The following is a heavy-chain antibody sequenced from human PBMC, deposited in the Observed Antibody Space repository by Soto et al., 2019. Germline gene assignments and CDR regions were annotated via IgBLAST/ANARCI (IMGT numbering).Heavy chain of an antibody. CDR3: ATNYAYYYYYGMDV. Sequence: SETLSLTXTASGGSISSSSYYWGWIRQPPGKGLEWIGSIYYSGSTYYNPSLKSRVTISVDTSKNQFSLKLSSVTAADTAVYYCATNYAYYYYYGMDVWGQGTTVTVSS. CDR1: GGSISSSSYY. J-gene: IGHJ6*02. D-gene: IGHD4-4*01. V-gene: IGHV4-39*01. CDR2: IYYSGST.